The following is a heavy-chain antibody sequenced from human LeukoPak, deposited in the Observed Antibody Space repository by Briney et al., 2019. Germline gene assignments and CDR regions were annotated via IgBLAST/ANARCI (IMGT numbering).Heavy chain of an antibody. V-gene: IGHV4-59*01. D-gene: IGHD7-27*01. Sequence: SETLSLTCTVSGGSISSYYWSWIRQPPGKGLEWIGYIYYSGSTNYNPSLESRVTISVDTSKNQFSLKLSSVTAADTAVYYCARVKWGAFDIWGQGTMVTVSS. CDR2: IYYSGST. CDR1: GGSISSYY. J-gene: IGHJ3*02. CDR3: ARVKWGAFDI.